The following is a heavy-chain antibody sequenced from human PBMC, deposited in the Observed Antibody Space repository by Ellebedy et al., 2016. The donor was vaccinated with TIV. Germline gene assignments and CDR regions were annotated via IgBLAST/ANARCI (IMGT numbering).Heavy chain of an antibody. CDR2: SYSSQST. D-gene: IGHD3-22*01. V-gene: IGHV4-4*08. Sequence: MPSETLSLTCSLSGTVIRRFYWSWIRQPPGKGLEWIGDSYSSQSTNYNPSLKSRVTISVDTSKNQFSLRLSSVTAADTAVYYCARLPGEDSRGYYFDHWGQGTLVTVSS. J-gene: IGHJ4*02. CDR3: ARLPGEDSRGYYFDH. CDR1: GTVIRRFY.